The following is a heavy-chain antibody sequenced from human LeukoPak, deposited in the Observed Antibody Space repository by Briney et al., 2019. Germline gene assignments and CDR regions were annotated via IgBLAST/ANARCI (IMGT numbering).Heavy chain of an antibody. CDR3: ARDSSSWYYSAGPFDY. CDR1: GFTFSSYA. D-gene: IGHD6-13*01. Sequence: GGSLRLSCAASGFTFSSYAMHWVRQAPGKGLEWVAVISYDGSNKYYADSVKGRFTISRDNSKNTLYLQMSSLRAEDTAVYYCARDSSSWYYSAGPFDYWGQGTLVTVSS. CDR2: ISYDGSNK. J-gene: IGHJ4*02. V-gene: IGHV3-30-3*01.